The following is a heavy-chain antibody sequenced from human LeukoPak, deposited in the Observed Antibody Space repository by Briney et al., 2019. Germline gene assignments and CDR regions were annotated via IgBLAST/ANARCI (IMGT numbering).Heavy chain of an antibody. CDR3: ASTGYGLGYCSGGSCYYY. Sequence: GGSLRLSCAASGFTFSSYGMHWVRQAPGKGLEWVAVIWYDGSNKYYADSVKGRFTISRDNAKNSLYLQMNSLRAEDTAVYYCASTGYGLGYCSGGSCYYYWGQGTLVTVSS. CDR1: GFTFSSYG. D-gene: IGHD2-15*01. CDR2: IWYDGSNK. J-gene: IGHJ4*02. V-gene: IGHV3-33*03.